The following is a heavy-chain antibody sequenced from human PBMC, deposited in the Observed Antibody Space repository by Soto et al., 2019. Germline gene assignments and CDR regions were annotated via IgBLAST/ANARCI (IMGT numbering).Heavy chain of an antibody. CDR2: IYQSGST. J-gene: IGHJ4*02. V-gene: IGHV4-4*02. D-gene: IGHD6-19*01. CDR1: SGFISSGYW. Sequence: QVQLQESGPGLVKPSGTLSLTCAVSSGFISSGYWWSWVRQPPGKGLVWIGEIYQSGSTKYNPSLKSRVTISIDTSKNQVPLNVSSVTAADTAVYYCTRAGEGSDWQGRLFYWGQGTLVTVSS. CDR3: TRAGEGSDWQGRLFY.